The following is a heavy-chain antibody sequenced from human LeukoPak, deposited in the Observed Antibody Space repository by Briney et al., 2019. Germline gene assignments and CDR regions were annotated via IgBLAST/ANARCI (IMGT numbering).Heavy chain of an antibody. CDR2: ISGGGDGT. V-gene: IGHV3-23*01. CDR3: AKLRSISWYASCDY. J-gene: IGHJ4*02. Sequence: GGSLRLSCAASGFTFSSYAMHWVRQAPGKGLEWVAAISGGGDGTYYADSVKGRFTLSRDSSKETVYLQMNSLRAEDTAVYYCAKLRSISWYASCDYWGQGTLVTVSS. D-gene: IGHD6-13*01. CDR1: GFTFSSYA.